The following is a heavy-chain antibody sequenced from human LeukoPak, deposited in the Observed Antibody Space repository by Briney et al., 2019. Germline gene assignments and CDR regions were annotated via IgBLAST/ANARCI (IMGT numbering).Heavy chain of an antibody. CDR3: AKHYCSGGSCYKLYY. CDR1: GFTFSSYA. Sequence: GGSLRLSCAASGFTFSSYAMSWVRQAPGKGLEWVSAISGSGGSTYYADSVKGRFTISRGNSKNTLYLQMNSLRAEDTAVYYCAKHYCSGGSCYKLYYWGQGTLVTVSS. D-gene: IGHD2-15*01. CDR2: ISGSGGST. V-gene: IGHV3-23*01. J-gene: IGHJ4*02.